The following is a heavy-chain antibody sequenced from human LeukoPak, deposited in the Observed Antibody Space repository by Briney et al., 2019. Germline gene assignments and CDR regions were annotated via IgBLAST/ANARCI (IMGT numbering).Heavy chain of an antibody. D-gene: IGHD3-9*01. V-gene: IGHV3-30-3*01. CDR2: ISYDGSNK. CDR3: ARDLGFTGYYATFDC. CDR1: GFTFSSYA. J-gene: IGHJ4*02. Sequence: GRSLRLSCAASGFTFSSYAMHWVRQAPGKGLEWVAVISYDGSNKYYADSVEGRFTIARDNSKNTLYLQMNSLRAEDTAVYYCARDLGFTGYYATFDCWGQGTLVTVSA.